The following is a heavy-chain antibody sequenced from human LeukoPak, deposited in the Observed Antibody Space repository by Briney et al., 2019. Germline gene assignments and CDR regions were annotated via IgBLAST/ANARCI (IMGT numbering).Heavy chain of an antibody. J-gene: IGHJ4*02. Sequence: GGSLGLSCAASGFTFSSYTMSWVRQAPGKGLEWVSTITTSDGNTYYADSVKGRFTVSRDNSKNTLFLQMNSLRAEDTAVYYCAKDGGLWVSAPWGDSWGRGTLVTVSS. D-gene: IGHD3-16*01. V-gene: IGHV3-23*01. CDR2: ITTSDGNT. CDR3: AKDGGLWVSAPWGDS. CDR1: GFTFSSYT.